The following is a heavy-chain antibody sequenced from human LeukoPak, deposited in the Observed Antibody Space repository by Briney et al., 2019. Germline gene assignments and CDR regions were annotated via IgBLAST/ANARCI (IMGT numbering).Heavy chain of an antibody. CDR1: GGSFSSYY. D-gene: IGHD2-8*01. V-gene: IGHV4-59*01. CDR2: IYYSGST. J-gene: IGHJ3*02. Sequence: PSETLSLTCTVSGGSFSSYYWSWIRQPPGKGLEWIGYIYYSGSTNYSPSLKSRVTISVDTSKNQFSLKPSSVTAADTAVYYCARVHCTNGVCYAFDIWGQGTMVTVSS. CDR3: ARVHCTNGVCYAFDI.